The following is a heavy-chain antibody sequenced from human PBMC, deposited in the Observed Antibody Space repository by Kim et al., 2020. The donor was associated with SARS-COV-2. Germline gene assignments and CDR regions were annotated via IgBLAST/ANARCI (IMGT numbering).Heavy chain of an antibody. Sequence: GGSLRLSCVASGFIFSDYYINWIRQAPGKGLEWISYISGGHTYRDYADSVKGRFAVSRDNAKNSLYLQMNSLRSEDTAVYYCASAPTPRWYFDLWGRGT. CDR1: GFIFSDYY. V-gene: IGHV3-11*03. D-gene: IGHD4-4*01. J-gene: IGHJ2*01. CDR3: ASAPTPRWYFDL. CDR2: ISGGHTYR.